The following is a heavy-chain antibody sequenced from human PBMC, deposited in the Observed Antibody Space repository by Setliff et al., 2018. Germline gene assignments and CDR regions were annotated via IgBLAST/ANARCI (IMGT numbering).Heavy chain of an antibody. D-gene: IGHD6-13*01. CDR2: IYAGDSAT. V-gene: IGHV5-51*01. J-gene: IGHJ3*02. Sequence: PGESLKISCKASGYSFTSYSIGWVRQMPGKGLEWVGIIYAGDSATRYSPSFQGQVTISADKSISTAYLQWSSLKASDTAMYYCARPRYSSTWYEVGAFDIWGQGTMVTVSS. CDR3: ARPRYSSTWYEVGAFDI. CDR1: GYSFTSYS.